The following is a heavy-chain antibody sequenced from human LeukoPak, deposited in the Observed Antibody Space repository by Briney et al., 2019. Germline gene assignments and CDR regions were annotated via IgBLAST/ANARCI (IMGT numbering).Heavy chain of an antibody. Sequence: GGSLRLSCTASGFAFSVYAMSWLRQPPGKGLEWVSTINANSGTTSYAASVRGRFTISRDNSKNTLYLQLNTLRADDTATYYCARPISGGLAVTADWFHPWGQGSLVVVSS. J-gene: IGHJ5*01. D-gene: IGHD6-19*01. V-gene: IGHV3-23*01. CDR3: ARPISGGLAVTADWFHP. CDR1: GFAFSVYA. CDR2: INANSGTT.